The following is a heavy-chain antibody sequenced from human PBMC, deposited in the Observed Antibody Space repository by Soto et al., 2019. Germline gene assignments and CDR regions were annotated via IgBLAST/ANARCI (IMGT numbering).Heavy chain of an antibody. CDR3: ARVNRGVKGIAAADLLYYFDY. CDR1: GYTFTSYY. D-gene: IGHD6-13*01. CDR2: LNPSGGST. Sequence: QVQLVQSGAEVKKPGASVKVSCKASGYTFTSYYMHWVRQAPGQGLEWMGILNPSGGSTSYAQKFQGRVTMTRDTSTITVYIELSSLRSEATAVYYCARVNRGVKGIAAADLLYYFDYWGQGTLVTVSS. J-gene: IGHJ4*02. V-gene: IGHV1-46*01.